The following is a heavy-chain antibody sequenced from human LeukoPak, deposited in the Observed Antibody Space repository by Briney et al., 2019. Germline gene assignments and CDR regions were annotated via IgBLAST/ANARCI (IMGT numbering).Heavy chain of an antibody. V-gene: IGHV3-23*01. J-gene: IGHJ4*02. CDR3: AKDPSGWYDYFDY. Sequence: GGSLRLSCAASGFTFSSYAMSWVRQAPGKGLEWVSAISGSSGSGGSTYYADSVKGRFTISRDNSKNTLYLQMNSLRAEDTAVYYCAKDPSGWYDYFDYWGQGTLVTVSS. CDR1: GFTFSSYA. CDR2: ISGSSGSGGST. D-gene: IGHD6-19*01.